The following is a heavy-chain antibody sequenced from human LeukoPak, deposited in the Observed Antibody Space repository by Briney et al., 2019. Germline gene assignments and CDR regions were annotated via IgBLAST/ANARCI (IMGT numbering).Heavy chain of an antibody. CDR2: ISNSGDTT. D-gene: IGHD3-10*01. CDR3: AKGGVSPYESSDS. V-gene: IGHV3-23*01. Sequence: GGSLRLSCAASGFSFSNFAINWVRQAPGKGLEWVSVISNSGDTTYYRDSVKGRFTISRDNSRNTVYLQMNSLRAEDTAVYYCAKGGVSPYESSDSWGQGTLVTVSS. J-gene: IGHJ4*02. CDR1: GFSFSNFA.